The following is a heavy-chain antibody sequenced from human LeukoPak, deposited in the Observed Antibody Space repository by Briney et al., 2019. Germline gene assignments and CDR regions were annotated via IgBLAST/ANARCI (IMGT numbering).Heavy chain of an antibody. Sequence: SETLSLTCTVSGGSISSYYWSWIRQPAGKGLEWIGSIYTSGSTNYNPSLKSRVTMSVDTSKNQFSLKLSSVTAADTAVYYCARQYASSGYNRYYYMDVWGKGTTVTDSS. CDR2: IYTSGST. V-gene: IGHV4-4*07. J-gene: IGHJ6*03. D-gene: IGHD3-22*01. CDR1: GGSISSYY. CDR3: ARQYASSGYNRYYYMDV.